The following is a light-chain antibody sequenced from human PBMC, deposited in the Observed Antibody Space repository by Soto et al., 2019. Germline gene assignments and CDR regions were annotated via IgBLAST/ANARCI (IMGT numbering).Light chain of an antibody. CDR2: GAS. J-gene: IGKJ1*01. CDR1: QSVNTN. CDR3: QQYNNWPRT. V-gene: IGKV3D-15*01. Sequence: EIVMTQSPATLSVSPGEIATLSCRAIQSVNTNVAWYQHEPGQAPRLLIYGASTRATGIPARFSGSVSGTEFALTLSSLHSEDFAVYACQQYNNWPRTFGQGNKVEIK.